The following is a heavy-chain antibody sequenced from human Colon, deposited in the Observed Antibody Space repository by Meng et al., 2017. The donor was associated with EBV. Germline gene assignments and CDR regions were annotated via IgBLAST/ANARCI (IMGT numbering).Heavy chain of an antibody. CDR3: ARVGAYCGGYCYHPR. CDR1: GGSISSRNW. Sequence: QVQLKEAGPGLVKPSGTRSLTGGVSGGSISSRNWWSWVRQPPGKGLEWIGEIYHSGSTNYNPSLKSRVTISVDESKNQFSLRLSSVTAADTAVYYCARVGAYCGGYCYHPRWGQGTLVTVSS. CDR2: IYHSGST. D-gene: IGHD2-21*02. J-gene: IGHJ4*02. V-gene: IGHV4-4*02.